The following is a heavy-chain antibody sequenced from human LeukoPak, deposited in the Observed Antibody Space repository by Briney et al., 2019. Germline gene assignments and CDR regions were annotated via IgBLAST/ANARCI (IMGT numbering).Heavy chain of an antibody. CDR3: ARMGSSSWYWDFDY. J-gene: IGHJ4*02. CDR2: IYHSGST. D-gene: IGHD6-13*01. CDR1: GGSFSGYY. V-gene: IGHV4-34*01. Sequence: PSETLSLTCAVYGGSFSGYYWSWIRQPPGKGLEWIGYIYHSGSTYYNPSLQSRVTISVDRSKNQFSLKLSSVTAADTAVYYCARMGSSSWYWDFDYWGQGTLVTVSS.